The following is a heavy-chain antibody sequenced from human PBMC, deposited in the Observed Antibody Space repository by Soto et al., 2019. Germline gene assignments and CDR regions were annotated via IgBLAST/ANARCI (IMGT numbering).Heavy chain of an antibody. V-gene: IGHV4-59*01. CDR1: GDSINNYY. D-gene: IGHD2-2*01. J-gene: IGHJ4*02. CDR3: AREGASRFRGFDY. Sequence: QVQLQESGPGLEKPSETLSLTCSVSGDSINNYYWRWIRQHPGKGLEWIGFVHYTGSANYNPSLKSRVTISVGTSKKQFSLRLSSVTAADSGVYYCAREGASRFRGFDYWGQGTLVTVSS. CDR2: VHYTGSA.